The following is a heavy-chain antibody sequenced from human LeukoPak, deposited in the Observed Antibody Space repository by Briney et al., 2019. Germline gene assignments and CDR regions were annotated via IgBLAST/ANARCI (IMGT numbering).Heavy chain of an antibody. Sequence: GGSLRLSCAASGFTFDDYAMHWVRHAPGKGLEWVSGISWNSGSIGYADSVKGRFTISRDNANNSLYLQMNSLRAEDTALYYCAKIRGNYFDYWGQGTLVTVSS. V-gene: IGHV3-9*01. J-gene: IGHJ4*02. CDR1: GFTFDDYA. CDR2: ISWNSGSI. CDR3: AKIRGNYFDY.